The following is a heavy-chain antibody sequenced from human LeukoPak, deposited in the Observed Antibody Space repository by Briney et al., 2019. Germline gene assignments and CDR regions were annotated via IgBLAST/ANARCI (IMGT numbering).Heavy chain of an antibody. CDR1: GHSLSSDYY. J-gene: IGHJ4*02. CDR3: ARVFDTTMGPFDY. CDR2: IHHDGTT. V-gene: IGHV4-38-2*01. D-gene: IGHD5-18*01. Sequence: SETLSLTCGVSGHSLSSDYYWGWIRQPPGKRLEWIGTIHHDGTTYDNPSLKSRVAISVDTSKNQFSLKVKSVAAADTAVYYCARVFDTTMGPFDYWGQGTLVTVSS.